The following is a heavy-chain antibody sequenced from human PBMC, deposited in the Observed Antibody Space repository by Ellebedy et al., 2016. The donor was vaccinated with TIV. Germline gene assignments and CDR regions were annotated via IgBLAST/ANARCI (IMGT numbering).Heavy chain of an antibody. V-gene: IGHV4-39*01. CDR2: IYYSGST. J-gene: IGHJ4*02. D-gene: IGHD4-17*01. CDR3: ARLPWDGDYFDY. Sequence: SETLSLXCTVSGGSISSSSYYWGWIRQPPGKGLEWIGSIYYSGSTYYNPSLKSRVTISVDTSKNQFSLKLSSVTAADTAVYYCARLPWDGDYFDYWGQGTLVTVSS. CDR1: GGSISSSSYY.